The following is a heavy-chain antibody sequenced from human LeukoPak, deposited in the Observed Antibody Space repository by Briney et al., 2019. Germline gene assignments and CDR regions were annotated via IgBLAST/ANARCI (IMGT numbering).Heavy chain of an antibody. V-gene: IGHV3-64*01. D-gene: IGHD5-12*01. CDR1: GFTFSNYA. J-gene: IGHJ4*02. CDR2: INSNGGST. Sequence: GGSLRLSCAASGFTFSNYAMHWVRQAPGKGLEYVSAINSNGGSTYYTNSVKGRFIISRDNSKSTLYLQMGSLRAEDMPVYYCARSGYSGYDYCDYWGQGTLVTVSS. CDR3: ARSGYSGYDYCDY.